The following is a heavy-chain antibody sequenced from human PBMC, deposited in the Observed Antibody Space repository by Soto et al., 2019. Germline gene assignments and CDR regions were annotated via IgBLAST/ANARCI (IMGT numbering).Heavy chain of an antibody. D-gene: IGHD6-6*01. J-gene: IGHJ5*02. V-gene: IGHV5-51*01. Sequence: PGESLKISCKGSGYSFTIYWIGWVRQMPGKGLEWMGIIYPGDSDTRYSPSFQGQVTISADKSISTAYLQWSSLKASDTAMYYCARQYSSSSGWFDPWGQGTLVTVSS. CDR2: IYPGDSDT. CDR1: GYSFTIYW. CDR3: ARQYSSSSGWFDP.